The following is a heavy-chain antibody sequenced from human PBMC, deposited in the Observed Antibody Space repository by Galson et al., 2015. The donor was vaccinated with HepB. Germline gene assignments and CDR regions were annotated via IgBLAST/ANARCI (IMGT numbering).Heavy chain of an antibody. J-gene: IGHJ6*03. CDR2: ISGSGGST. V-gene: IGHV3-23*01. D-gene: IGHD3-22*01. Sequence: SLRLSCAASGFTFSSYAMSWVRQAPGKGLEWVSAISGSGGSTYYVDSVKGRFTISRDNSKNTLYLQMNSLRAEDTAVYYCAKRDPMIVVRYYMDVWGKGTTATVSS. CDR3: AKRDPMIVVRYYMDV. CDR1: GFTFSSYA.